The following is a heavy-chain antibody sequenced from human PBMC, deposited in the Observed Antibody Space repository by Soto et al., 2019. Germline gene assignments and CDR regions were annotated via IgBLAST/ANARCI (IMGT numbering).Heavy chain of an antibody. CDR1: GFTFSSYS. J-gene: IGHJ4*02. CDR3: ATMERLFDY. CDR2: ISSSSNTI. Sequence: GGSPRLSCAASGFTFSSYSMNWVRQAPGKGLEWVSYISSSSNTIYYADSVKGRFTISRDNSKNRLYLQMNSLRAEDTAVYYCATMERLFDYWGQGTLVTVSS. V-gene: IGHV3-48*01. D-gene: IGHD3-3*01.